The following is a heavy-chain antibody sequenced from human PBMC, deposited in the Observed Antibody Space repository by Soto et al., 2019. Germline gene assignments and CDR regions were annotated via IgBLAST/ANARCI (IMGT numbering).Heavy chain of an antibody. Sequence: GGSLRLSCAASGFTFSSYAMSWVRQAPGKGLEWVSAISGSGGSTYYADSVKGRFTISRDNSKNTLYLQMNSLRAEDTAVYYCASPTGYCSGGSCLDAFDIWGQGTMVTVSS. CDR3: ASPTGYCSGGSCLDAFDI. D-gene: IGHD2-15*01. V-gene: IGHV3-23*01. CDR2: ISGSGGST. J-gene: IGHJ3*02. CDR1: GFTFSSYA.